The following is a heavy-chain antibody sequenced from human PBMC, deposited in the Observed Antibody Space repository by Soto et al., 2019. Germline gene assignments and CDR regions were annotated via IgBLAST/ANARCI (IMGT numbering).Heavy chain of an antibody. CDR2: IKQDGSEK. J-gene: IGHJ6*03. CDR1: GFTFSSYW. CDR3: ARWGRIAARRGYYNYYMDV. D-gene: IGHD6-6*01. Sequence: GGSLRLSCAASGFTFSSYWMSWVRQAPGKGLEWVANIKQDGSEKYYVDSVKGRFTISRDNAKNSLYLQMNSLRAEDTAVYYCARWGRIAARRGYYNYYMDVGGKGTTVTVSS. V-gene: IGHV3-7*01.